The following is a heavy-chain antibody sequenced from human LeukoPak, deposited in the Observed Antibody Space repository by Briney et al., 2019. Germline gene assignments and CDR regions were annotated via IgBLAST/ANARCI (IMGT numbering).Heavy chain of an antibody. D-gene: IGHD6-13*01. CDR2: IYYSGST. J-gene: IGHJ3*02. Sequence: SETLSLTCTVSGGSISSSSYCWGWIRQPPGQGLERVGSIYYSGSTYYNPSLRSRVTIPVDTSKNQFSLKLSSVTAADTAVYYCARIYSSSWYVQDAFDIWGQGTMVTVSS. CDR3: ARIYSSSWYVQDAFDI. V-gene: IGHV4-39*01. CDR1: GGSISSSSYC.